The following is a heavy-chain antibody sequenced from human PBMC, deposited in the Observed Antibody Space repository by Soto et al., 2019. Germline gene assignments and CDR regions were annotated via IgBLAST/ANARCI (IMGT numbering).Heavy chain of an antibody. D-gene: IGHD3-9*01. V-gene: IGHV4-39*01. CDR1: GGSISSSSYY. CDR2: IYYSGST. J-gene: IGHJ6*03. Sequence: ETLSLTCTVSGGSISSSSYYWGWIRQPPGKGLEWIGSIYYSGSTYYNPSLKSRVTISVDTPKNQFSLKLSSVTAADTAVYYCARHRLGSPYYYYYYMDVWGKGTTVTVSS. CDR3: ARHRLGSPYYYYYYMDV.